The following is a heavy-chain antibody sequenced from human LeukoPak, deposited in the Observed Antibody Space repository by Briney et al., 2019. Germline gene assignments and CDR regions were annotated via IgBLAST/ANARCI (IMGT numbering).Heavy chain of an antibody. CDR1: GYTFTSYG. Sequence: ASVKVSCKASGYTFTSYGISWVRQAPGQGLEWMGWISAYNGNTNYAQKLQGRVTMTTDTSTSTAYMELRSLRSDDTAVYYCARDSQHDYTNPWGYYYYGMDVWGQGTTVTVSS. CDR3: ARDSQHDYTNPWGYYYYGMDV. V-gene: IGHV1-18*01. J-gene: IGHJ6*02. D-gene: IGHD4-11*01. CDR2: ISAYNGNT.